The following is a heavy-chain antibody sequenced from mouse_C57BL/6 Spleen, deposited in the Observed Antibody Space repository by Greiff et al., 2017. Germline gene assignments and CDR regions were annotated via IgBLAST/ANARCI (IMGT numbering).Heavy chain of an antibody. CDR3: ARYYGRAWFAY. CDR2: IYPRDGST. J-gene: IGHJ3*01. Sequence: QVQLQQSGPELVKPGASVKLSCKASGYTFTSYDITWVKQRPGQGLEWIGWIYPRDGSTKYNEKFKGKATLTVDTSSSTAYMELHSLTSEDSAFYCCARYYGRAWFAYWGQGTLVTVSA. V-gene: IGHV1-85*01. CDR1: GYTFTSYD. D-gene: IGHD1-1*01.